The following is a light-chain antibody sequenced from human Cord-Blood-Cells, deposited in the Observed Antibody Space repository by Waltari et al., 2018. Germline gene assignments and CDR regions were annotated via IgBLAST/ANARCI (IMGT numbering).Light chain of an antibody. CDR1: SSDVGGYNY. CDR2: DVS. CDR3: SSYTSSSRV. J-gene: IGLJ3*02. Sequence: QSALTQPASVSGSPGQSITISCTGTSSDVGGYNYVSWYQQHPGKAPKLMIYDVSNRPSGVSNRFSATKSSNTASLTSSGLQAEDEADYYCSSYTSSSRVFGGGTKLTVL. V-gene: IGLV2-14*01.